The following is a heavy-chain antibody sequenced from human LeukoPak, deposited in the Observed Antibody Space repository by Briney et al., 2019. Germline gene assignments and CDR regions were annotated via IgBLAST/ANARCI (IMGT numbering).Heavy chain of an antibody. CDR1: GGSISSSSYY. Sequence: SETLSLTCTVSGGSISSSSYYWGWIRQPPGKGLEWIGSIYYSGSTYYNPSLKSRVTISVDTSKNQFSLKLSSVTAADTAVYYCARAATTVTTDYFDYWGQGTPVTVSS. V-gene: IGHV4-39*07. D-gene: IGHD4-17*01. J-gene: IGHJ4*02. CDR2: IYYSGST. CDR3: ARAATTVTTDYFDY.